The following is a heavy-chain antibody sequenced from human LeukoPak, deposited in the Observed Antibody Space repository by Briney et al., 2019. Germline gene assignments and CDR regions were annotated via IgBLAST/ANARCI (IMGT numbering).Heavy chain of an antibody. Sequence: QAGGSLRLSCAASGFTFRTYGMHWVRQAPGKGLEWVAFIRNDGTIKYYADSVKGRFTISRDNSKNTLHLRMTCLRPEDSAVYYCARDVSARPYYFDQWGQGTLVSVSS. D-gene: IGHD6-25*01. V-gene: IGHV3-30*02. CDR2: IRNDGTIK. CDR3: ARDVSARPYYFDQ. J-gene: IGHJ4*02. CDR1: GFTFRTYG.